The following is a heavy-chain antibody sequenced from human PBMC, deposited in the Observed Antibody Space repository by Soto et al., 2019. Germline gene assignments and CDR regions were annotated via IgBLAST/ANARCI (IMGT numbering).Heavy chain of an antibody. Sequence: SETLSLTCTVSGASISVHSYYWTWIRQPPGKGLEWIGSSYYSGTTYFNPSLKSRATISVDTSKNQFSLRLTSVTAADTALYYCTRRYNCNDNYFDPWGPGALVTVSS. CDR1: GASISVHSYY. J-gene: IGHJ5*02. CDR2: SYYSGTT. CDR3: TRRYNCNDNYFDP. V-gene: IGHV4-39*01. D-gene: IGHD2-15*01.